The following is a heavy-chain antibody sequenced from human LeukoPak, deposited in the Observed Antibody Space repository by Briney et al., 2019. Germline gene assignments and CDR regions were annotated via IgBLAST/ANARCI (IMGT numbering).Heavy chain of an antibody. Sequence: GGSLRLSCAASGFTFSSYEMNWVRQAPGKGLEWVSYISSSGSTIYYADSVKGRFTISRDNAKNSLYLQMNSLRAEDTAVYYCAVLVVPAAISSRFDPWGQGTLVTVSS. J-gene: IGHJ5*02. D-gene: IGHD2-2*01. V-gene: IGHV3-48*03. CDR3: AVLVVPAAISSRFDP. CDR2: ISSSGSTI. CDR1: GFTFSSYE.